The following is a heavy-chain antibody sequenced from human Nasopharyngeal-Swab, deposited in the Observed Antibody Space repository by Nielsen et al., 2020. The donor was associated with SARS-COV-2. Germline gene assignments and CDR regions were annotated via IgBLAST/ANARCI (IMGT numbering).Heavy chain of an antibody. V-gene: IGHV3-9*01. CDR2: INGNSGEI. CDR1: GFTFGDFA. Sequence: SLKISCAASGFTFGDFAMHWVRQAPGKGLEWVSSINGNSGEIGYADSVKGRFTISRDNAKNSVYLQMNSLRTEDTALYYCAKGGGSYYSGFDSWGQGTRVSVSS. CDR3: AKGGGSYYSGFDS. D-gene: IGHD3-10*01. J-gene: IGHJ4*02.